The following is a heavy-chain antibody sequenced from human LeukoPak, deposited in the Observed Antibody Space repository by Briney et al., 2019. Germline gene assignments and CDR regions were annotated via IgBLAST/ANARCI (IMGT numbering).Heavy chain of an antibody. CDR1: GFTFDDYG. J-gene: IGHJ3*02. V-gene: IGHV3-20*04. CDR2: INWNGDTI. Sequence: GGSLRLSCAASGFTFDDYGMTWVRQAPGKGLEWVSGINWNGDTIGYADSVKGRFTISRDNAKKSLYLQMNSLRAEDMAVYYCARAKRNAFDIWGQGTMVTVSS. CDR3: ARAKRNAFDI.